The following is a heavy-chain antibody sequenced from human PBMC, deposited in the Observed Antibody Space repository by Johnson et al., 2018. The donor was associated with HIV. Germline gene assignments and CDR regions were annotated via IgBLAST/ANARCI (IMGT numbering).Heavy chain of an antibody. CDR1: GFTVSSNY. Sequence: VQLVESGGGLIPPGGSLRLSCAASGFTVSSNYMRWVRQAPGNGLEWVSVIYSGGSTYYADSVNGRFTIPRDNSKNTLYRQMNSLRGEDTDVYYCARSLPGRGSYYAFDIWGQGTMGTVSS. D-gene: IGHD1-26*01. V-gene: IGHV3-53*01. J-gene: IGHJ3*02. CDR2: IYSGGST. CDR3: ARSLPGRGSYYAFDI.